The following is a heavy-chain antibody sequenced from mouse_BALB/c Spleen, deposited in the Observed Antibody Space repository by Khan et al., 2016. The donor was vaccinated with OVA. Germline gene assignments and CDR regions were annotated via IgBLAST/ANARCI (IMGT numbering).Heavy chain of an antibody. J-gene: IGHJ3*01. CDR1: GFTFSDYY. V-gene: IGHV5-4*02. CDR2: ISDGGTST. CDR3: VRAGYGAFAY. D-gene: IGHD1-1*02. Sequence: EVELVESGGGLVKPGGFLKLSCAASGFTFSDYYMYWVRQTPEKRLEWVATISDGGTSTYYPDSVKGRFTISRDNAKNSLYLQMSSLKSDDTAIFFCVRAGYGAFAYWGQGTLVTVSA.